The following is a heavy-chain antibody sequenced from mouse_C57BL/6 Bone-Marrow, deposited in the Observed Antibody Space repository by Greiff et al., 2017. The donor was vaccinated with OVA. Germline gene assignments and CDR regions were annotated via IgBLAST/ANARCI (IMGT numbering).Heavy chain of an antibody. D-gene: IGHD1-1*01. J-gene: IGHJ2*01. CDR1: GYSITSGYY. Sequence: EVHLVESGPGLVKPSQSLSLTCSVTGYSITSGYYWNWIRQFPGNKLEWMGYISYDGSNNYNPSLKNRISITRDTSKNQFFLKLNSVTTEDTATYYCARERRITYFDYWGQGTTLTVSS. V-gene: IGHV3-6*01. CDR3: ARERRITYFDY. CDR2: ISYDGSN.